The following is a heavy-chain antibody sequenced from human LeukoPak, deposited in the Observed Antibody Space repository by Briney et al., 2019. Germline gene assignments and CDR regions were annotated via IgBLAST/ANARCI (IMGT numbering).Heavy chain of an antibody. CDR3: ARGIHTAMVGYYYYGMDV. CDR2: IIPIFGTA. Sequence: ASVKVSCKASGGTFSSYAISWVRQAPGQGLEWMGGIIPIFGTANYAQKFQGRVTITADESTSTAYMELSSLRSEDTAVYYCARGIHTAMVGYYYYGMDVWGQGTTVTVSS. D-gene: IGHD5-18*01. CDR1: GGTFSSYA. V-gene: IGHV1-69*13. J-gene: IGHJ6*02.